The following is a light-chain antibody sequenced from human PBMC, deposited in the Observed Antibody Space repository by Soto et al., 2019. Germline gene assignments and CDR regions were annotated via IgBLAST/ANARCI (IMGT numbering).Light chain of an antibody. CDR1: QSVSRSY. Sequence: EIVLTQSPGTLSLSPGERATLSCRASQSVSRSYLAWYQHKPGQAPRLLIYDASSRATGIPDRFSGSGSGTDFTLTISRLEPEDFAVYYCQHYGSSSWPFGQGTKVEIK. CDR3: QHYGSSSWP. J-gene: IGKJ1*01. V-gene: IGKV3-20*01. CDR2: DAS.